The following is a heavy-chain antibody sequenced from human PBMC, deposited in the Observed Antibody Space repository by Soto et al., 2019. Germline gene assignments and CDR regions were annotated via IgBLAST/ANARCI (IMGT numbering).Heavy chain of an antibody. Sequence: VQVVASGGGLVQPGRSLRLSCAVSGFRFEQYVMHWVRQAPGKGLECVSTVSPTGDTVAYADSVEGRFTVSRDNAKNSLYLHMNSLKAVDTAFHYCLNDAPTGSIDACGQGTLVTVSS. D-gene: IGHD3-10*01. CDR2: VSPTGDTV. CDR1: GFRFEQYV. CDR3: LNDAPTGSIDA. V-gene: IGHV3-9*01. J-gene: IGHJ5*02.